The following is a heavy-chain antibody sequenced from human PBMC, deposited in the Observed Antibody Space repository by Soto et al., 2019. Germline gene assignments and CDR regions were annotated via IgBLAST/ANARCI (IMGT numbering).Heavy chain of an antibody. CDR1: GFTFSDYY. Sequence: GGSLRLSCAASGFTFSDYYMSWIRQAPGKGLEWVSYISSSSSYTNYADSVKGRFTISRDNAKNSLYLQMNSLRAEDTAVYYCAREMRRQTVDYWGQGTLVTVSS. V-gene: IGHV3-11*06. CDR3: AREMRRQTVDY. J-gene: IGHJ4*02. CDR2: ISSSSSYT. D-gene: IGHD6-25*01.